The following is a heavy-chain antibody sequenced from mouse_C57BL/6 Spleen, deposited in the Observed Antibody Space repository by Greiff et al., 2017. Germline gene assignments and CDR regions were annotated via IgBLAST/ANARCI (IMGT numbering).Heavy chain of an antibody. Sequence: QVQLLQSGAELVKPGASVKLSCKASGYTFTSYSMHWVNQRPGQGLEWIGMIHPNSGSTPYNDKFKSKATLTVDNSSSTAYMQLSSQTSEDSAVYYCARDAYYSNYFDVWGTGTTVTVSS. D-gene: IGHD2-5*01. J-gene: IGHJ1*03. V-gene: IGHV1-64*01. CDR2: IHPNSGST. CDR1: GYTFTSYS. CDR3: ARDAYYSNYFDV.